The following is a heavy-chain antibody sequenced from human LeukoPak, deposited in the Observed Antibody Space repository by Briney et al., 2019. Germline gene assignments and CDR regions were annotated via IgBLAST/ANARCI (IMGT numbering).Heavy chain of an antibody. J-gene: IGHJ5*02. CDR3: ARLRRGEGFDP. V-gene: IGHV3-23*01. CDR1: GFPFSSYA. CDR2: ISGSGGST. Sequence: GSLRLSCAASGFPFSSYAMSWVRQAPGKGLEWVSAISGSGGSTYYADSVKGRFTISRDNSKNTLYLQMNSLRAEDTAVYYCARLRRGEGFDPWGQGTLVTVSS. D-gene: IGHD3-16*01.